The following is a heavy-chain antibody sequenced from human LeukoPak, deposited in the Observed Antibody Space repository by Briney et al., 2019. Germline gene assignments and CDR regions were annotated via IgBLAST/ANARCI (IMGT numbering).Heavy chain of an antibody. V-gene: IGHV4-39*01. Sequence: PSETLSLTCTVSGGSISSSSYYWGWIRQPPGKGLEWIRSIYYSGSTYYNPSLKSRVTISVDTSKNQFSLKLSSVTAADTAVYYCARRPVGTGKNPSRKLLGEYYFDYWGQGTLVTVSS. J-gene: IGHJ4*02. CDR1: GGSISSSSYY. D-gene: IGHD3-10*01. CDR3: ARRPVGTGKNPSRKLLGEYYFDY. CDR2: IYYSGST.